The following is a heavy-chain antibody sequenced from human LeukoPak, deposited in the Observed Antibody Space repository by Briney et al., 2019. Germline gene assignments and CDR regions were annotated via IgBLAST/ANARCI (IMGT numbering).Heavy chain of an antibody. V-gene: IGHV3-7*04. Sequence: GGSLRLSCATSEFTFSRYWMTWVRQAPGKGLEWVADIHPDGSAKYYVDSLRGRFTISRDNAKNSLYLQMNSLRAEDTAVYYCARALESGNSDAGYWGQGTLVTVSS. J-gene: IGHJ4*02. CDR3: ARALESGNSDAGY. D-gene: IGHD4-23*01. CDR2: IHPDGSAK. CDR1: EFTFSRYW.